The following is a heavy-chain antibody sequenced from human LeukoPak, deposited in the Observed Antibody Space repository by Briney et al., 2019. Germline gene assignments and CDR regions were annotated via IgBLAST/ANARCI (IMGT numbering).Heavy chain of an antibody. CDR2: ISGSGGST. V-gene: IGHV3-23*01. CDR1: GFTFSSYA. Sequence: GGSLRLSCAASGFTFSSYAMSWVRQAPGKGLEWVSAISGSGGSTYYADSVKGRFTISRDNSKNTLYLQMNSLRAEDTAVYYCANTAITYYYDSSGYPFDYWGQGTLVTVSS. D-gene: IGHD3-22*01. CDR3: ANTAITYYYDSSGYPFDY. J-gene: IGHJ4*02.